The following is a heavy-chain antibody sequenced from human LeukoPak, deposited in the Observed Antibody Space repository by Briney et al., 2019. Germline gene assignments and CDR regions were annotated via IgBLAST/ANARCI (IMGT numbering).Heavy chain of an antibody. J-gene: IGHJ4*02. CDR2: IRSSGDST. CDR1: GFTVSSKY. CDR3: AKEVRESAWFYFDY. Sequence: GGSLRLSCAVSGFTVSSKYMSWVRQAPGKGLEWVSGIRSSGDSTYYADSVKGRFTISRDNSRNTLYLQMNSLSAEDTAVYYCAKEVRESAWFYFDYWGQGTLATVSS. V-gene: IGHV3-23*01. D-gene: IGHD3-10*01.